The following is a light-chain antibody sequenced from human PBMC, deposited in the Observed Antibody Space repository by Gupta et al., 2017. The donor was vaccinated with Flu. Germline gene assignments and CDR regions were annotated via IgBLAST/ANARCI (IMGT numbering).Light chain of an antibody. Sequence: ISCRSSQSFVYSDGNTYLHWLQQRPGQSPRRLIYQVAHRESGVPDRFSGSGSGTDFTLKISRVEAEDVGVYYCMQGSRWPWAFGQGTKVEIK. V-gene: IGKV2-30*01. CDR2: QVA. J-gene: IGKJ1*01. CDR1: QSFVYSDGNTY. CDR3: MQGSRWPWA.